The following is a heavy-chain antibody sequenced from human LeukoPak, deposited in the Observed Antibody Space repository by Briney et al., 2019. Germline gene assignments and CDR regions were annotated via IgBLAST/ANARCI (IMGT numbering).Heavy chain of an antibody. CDR1: GGSFSGYY. J-gene: IGHJ4*02. CDR3: ARGGSSWVSAAPFDY. CDR2: INHSGST. Sequence: SETLSLTCAVYGGSFSGYYWSWIRQPPGKGLEWIGEINHSGSTNYNPSLKSRVTMSVDTSKNQFSLKLRSATAADTAVYYCARGGSSWVSAAPFDYWGQGTLVTVSS. D-gene: IGHD2-2*01. V-gene: IGHV4-34*01.